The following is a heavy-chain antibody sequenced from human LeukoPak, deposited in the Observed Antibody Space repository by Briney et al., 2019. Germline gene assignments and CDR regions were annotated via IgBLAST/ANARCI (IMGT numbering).Heavy chain of an antibody. V-gene: IGHV1-2*02. J-gene: IGHJ4*02. Sequence: ASVKVSCKASGYTFTGYYMHWVRQAPGQGLEWMGWINPNSGGTNYAQKFQGRVTVTRDTSISTAYMELSRLRSDDTAVYYCAMGIAAAGTHDYWGQGTLVTVSS. CDR2: INPNSGGT. CDR1: GYTFTGYY. CDR3: AMGIAAAGTHDY. D-gene: IGHD6-13*01.